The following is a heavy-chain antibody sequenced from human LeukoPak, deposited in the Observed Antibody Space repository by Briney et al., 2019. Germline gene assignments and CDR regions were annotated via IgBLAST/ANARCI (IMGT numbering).Heavy chain of an antibody. CDR1: GGSISSYY. V-gene: IGHV4-59*12. CDR2: INYSGST. J-gene: IGHJ4*02. D-gene: IGHD5-24*01. Sequence: PSETLSLTCTVSGGSISSYYWSWIRQAPGKGLEWIGYINYSGSTNYNPSLKSRVTRSVDTSKIQSTLKLSSVTATGTALYYCARSRDGYHPLDYWGQGTLVTVSS. CDR3: ARSRDGYHPLDY.